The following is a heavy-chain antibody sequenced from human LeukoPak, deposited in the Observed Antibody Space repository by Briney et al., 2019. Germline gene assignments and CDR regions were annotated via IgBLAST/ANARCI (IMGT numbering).Heavy chain of an antibody. D-gene: IGHD6-13*01. CDR2: IYPGDSDT. CDR1: GYSFTSYW. V-gene: IGHV5-51*01. CDR3: AREGAAAGAYYYYGMDV. J-gene: IGHJ6*02. Sequence: GESLKISCKGSGYSFTSYWIGWVRQMPGKGLEWMGIIYPGDSDTRYSPSFQGQVAISADKSISTAYLQWSSLKASDTAMYYCAREGAAAGAYYYYGMDVWAKGPRSPSP.